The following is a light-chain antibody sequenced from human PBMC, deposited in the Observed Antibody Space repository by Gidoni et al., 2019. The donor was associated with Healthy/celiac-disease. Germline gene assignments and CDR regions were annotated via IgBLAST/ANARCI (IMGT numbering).Light chain of an antibody. Sequence: SYELTQPPSVPVSPGQTASITRSGDKLGDKYACWYQQKPGQSPVLVIYQDSKRPSGIPERFSGSNSGNTATLTISGTQAMDEADYYCQAWDSSTAVVFGGGTKLTVL. CDR1: KLGDKY. V-gene: IGLV3-1*01. CDR2: QDS. J-gene: IGLJ2*01. CDR3: QAWDSSTAVV.